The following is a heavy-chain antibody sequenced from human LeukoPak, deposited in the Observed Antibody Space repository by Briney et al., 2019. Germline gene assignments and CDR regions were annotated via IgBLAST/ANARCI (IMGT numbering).Heavy chain of an antibody. CDR2: IYHSGST. V-gene: IGHV4-30-2*01. CDR1: GGSISSGGYS. Sequence: PSETLSLTCAVSGGSISSGGYSWSWIRQPPGKGLEWIGYIYHSGSTYYNPSLKSRVTISVDRSKNQFSLKLSSVTAADTAVYYCASARYYDFRSGSPTARFDYWGQGTLVTVSS. D-gene: IGHD3-3*01. CDR3: ASARYYDFRSGSPTARFDY. J-gene: IGHJ4*02.